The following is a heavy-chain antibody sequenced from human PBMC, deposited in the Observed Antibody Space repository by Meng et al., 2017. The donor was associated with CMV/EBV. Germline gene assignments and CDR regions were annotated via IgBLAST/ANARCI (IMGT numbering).Heavy chain of an antibody. CDR3: ARDRGLYSVAATNLIHYFDY. CDR2: IIPISGTA. Sequence: SVKVSCKASGGTFSSYAISWVRQAPGQGLEWMGGIIPISGTANYAQKFQGRVTITTDESTSTAYMELSSLRSEDTAVYYCARDRGLYSVAATNLIHYFDYWGQGTLVTVSS. CDR1: GGTFSSYA. D-gene: IGHD2-15*01. J-gene: IGHJ4*02. V-gene: IGHV1-69*05.